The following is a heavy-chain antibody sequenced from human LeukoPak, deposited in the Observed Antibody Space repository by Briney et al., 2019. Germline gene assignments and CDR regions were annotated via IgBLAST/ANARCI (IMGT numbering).Heavy chain of an antibody. V-gene: IGHV3-21*01. CDR1: GFTFSTFA. D-gene: IGHD7-27*01. CDR2: IFPSGGEI. J-gene: IGHJ3*02. Sequence: PGGSLRLSCAASGFTFSTFAMIWVRQPPGKGLEWVSSIFPSGGEIHYADSVKGRFTISRDNAKNSLYLQMNSLRAEDTAVYYCARDALGMPRDAFDIWGQGTMVTVSS. CDR3: ARDALGMPRDAFDI.